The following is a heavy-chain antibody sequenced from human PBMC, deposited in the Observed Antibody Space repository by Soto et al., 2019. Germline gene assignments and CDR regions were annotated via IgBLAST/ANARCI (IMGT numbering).Heavy chain of an antibody. Sequence: QVQLQESGPGLVKPSETLSLTCTVSGGSISSYYWSWIRQPPGKGLEWIGYIYYSGSTNYNPSLRCPLTISVDPSKKQFSLNLSSVPAADTAVNYCARDTSSGGPDYWGQGTLLTVSS. J-gene: IGHJ4*02. CDR2: IYYSGST. CDR1: GGSISSYY. D-gene: IGHD6-19*01. CDR3: ARDTSSGGPDY. V-gene: IGHV4-59*01.